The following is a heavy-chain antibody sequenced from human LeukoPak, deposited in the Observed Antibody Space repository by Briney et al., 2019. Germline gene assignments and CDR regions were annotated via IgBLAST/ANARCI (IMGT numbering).Heavy chain of an antibody. CDR1: GYTFTGYY. CDR2: INPKTGGT. V-gene: IGHV1-2*02. Sequence: ASVKVSCKASGYTFTGYYIHWARQAPGQGLEWVGWINPKTGGTNYAQKFLDRVTMTTDMSTSTAYMELSSLRSEDTAVYYCARTPLGYYYYYMDVWGKGTTVTVSS. CDR3: ARTPLGYYYYYMDV. J-gene: IGHJ6*03.